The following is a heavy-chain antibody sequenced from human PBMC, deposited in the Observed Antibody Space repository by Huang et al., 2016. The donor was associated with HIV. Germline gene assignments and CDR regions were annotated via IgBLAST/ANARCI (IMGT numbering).Heavy chain of an antibody. CDR2: INHSERT. J-gene: IGHJ6*03. CDR1: GVCFSVYY. CDR3: ARGQGGYYYYYMDV. V-gene: IGHV4-34*01. Sequence: QVQLQQWGAGVLRPSETLSLTCAGYGVCFSVYYGTCLRQPPGKGWEGIGEINHSERTNYNPSLKSRVTISVDTSRNQFSLTLTSVTAADTAVYYCARGQGGYYYYYMDVWGKGTTVTVSS.